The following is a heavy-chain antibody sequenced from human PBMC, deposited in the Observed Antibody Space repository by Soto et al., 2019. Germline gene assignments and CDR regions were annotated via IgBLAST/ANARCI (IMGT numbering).Heavy chain of an antibody. D-gene: IGHD4-4*01. V-gene: IGHV1-2*02. Sequence: QAQLVQSGTEVKKPGASVKVSCKASGYPFTGPYIYWVRQAPGQGLGWMGCINPSSGGTEFAEKFQGRVIVTRDTSIRTVFLELNSLTSDDTGVYFCARDFRTYSHGVDVWGQGTAVTVSS. CDR2: INPSSGGT. CDR3: ARDFRTYSHGVDV. CDR1: GYPFTGPY. J-gene: IGHJ6*02.